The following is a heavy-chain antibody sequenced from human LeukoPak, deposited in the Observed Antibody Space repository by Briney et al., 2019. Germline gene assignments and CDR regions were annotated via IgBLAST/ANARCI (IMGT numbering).Heavy chain of an antibody. CDR3: AKDYYDSSGFVGINSPNDY. CDR1: GFTFSDYY. CDR2: ISSSGSTI. D-gene: IGHD3-22*01. J-gene: IGHJ4*02. Sequence: GGSLRLSCAASGFTFSDYYMSWIRQAPGKGLEWVSYISSSGSTIYYADSVKGRFTISRDNSKNTLYLQMNSLRAEDTAVYYCAKDYYDSSGFVGINSPNDYWGQGTLVTVSS. V-gene: IGHV3-11*01.